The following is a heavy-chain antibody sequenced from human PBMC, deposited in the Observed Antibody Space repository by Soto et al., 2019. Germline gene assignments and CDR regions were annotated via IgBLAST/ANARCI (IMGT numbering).Heavy chain of an antibody. CDR1: GFTVSSNY. CDR3: ARDLAVLVYFGPLDY. V-gene: IGHV3-53*05. D-gene: IGHD3-3*02. J-gene: IGHJ4*02. CDR2: IYSGGST. Sequence: GGSLRLSCAASGFTVSSNYMSWVRQAPGKGLERVSVIYSGGSTYYADSVKGRFTISRDNSTSTVYMELSSLRSEDTAVYYCARDLAVLVYFGPLDYWGQGTLVTVSS.